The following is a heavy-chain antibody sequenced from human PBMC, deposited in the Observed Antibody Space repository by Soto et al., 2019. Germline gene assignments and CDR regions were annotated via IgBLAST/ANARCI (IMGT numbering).Heavy chain of an antibody. CDR1: GFTFSSYA. D-gene: IGHD4-4*01. V-gene: IGHV3-23*01. CDR3: AKDPDYSLPHPKFFTD. Sequence: GGSLRLSCAASGFTFSSYAMSWVRQAPGKGLEWVSAISGSGGSTYYADSVKGRFTISRDNSKNTLYLQMNSLRAEDTAVYYCAKDPDYSLPHPKFFTDWGQGTLVTVSS. J-gene: IGHJ4*02. CDR2: ISGSGGST.